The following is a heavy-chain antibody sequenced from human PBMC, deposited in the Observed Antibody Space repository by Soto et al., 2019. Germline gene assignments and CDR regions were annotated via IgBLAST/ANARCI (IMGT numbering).Heavy chain of an antibody. CDR1: GGSISGSYYY. J-gene: IGHJ4*02. CDR2: VFYTGFT. Sequence: QLQLQESGPGLVKPSETLSLTCAVSGGSISGSYYYWAWLRQSPGKGPEWIGSVFYTGFTSYNPSLESRVSVSVDTSKSPFSLRLSAVTAADTAVYYCATSQKGYNWNYFDHWGQGALVTVSS. CDR3: ATSQKGYNWNYFDH. V-gene: IGHV4-39*01. D-gene: IGHD1-20*01.